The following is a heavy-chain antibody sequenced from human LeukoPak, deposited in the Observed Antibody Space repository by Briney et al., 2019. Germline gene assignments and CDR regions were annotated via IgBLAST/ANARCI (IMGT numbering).Heavy chain of an antibody. CDR3: ARGRRFGGSYSGWRGGYYFDY. V-gene: IGHV4-34*01. CDR2: INHSGST. Sequence: SETLSLTCAVYGGSFSGYYWSWIRQPPGKGLEWIGEINHSGSTNYNPSLKSRVTISVDTSKNQFSLKLSSVTAADTAVYYCARGRRFGGSYSGWRGGYYFDYWGQGTLVTVSS. J-gene: IGHJ4*02. CDR1: GGSFSGYY. D-gene: IGHD1-26*01.